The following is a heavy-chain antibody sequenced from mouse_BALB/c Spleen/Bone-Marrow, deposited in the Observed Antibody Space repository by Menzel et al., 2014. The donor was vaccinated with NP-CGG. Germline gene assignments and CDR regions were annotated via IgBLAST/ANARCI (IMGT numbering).Heavy chain of an antibody. D-gene: IGHD1-1*01. CDR3: ARTYGSSYFVY. V-gene: IGHV1-82*01. J-gene: IGHJ3*01. CDR1: GYAFSSSW. Sequence: VKVVESGPELVKPGASVKISCRASGYAFSSSWMNWVKQRPGQGLEWIGRIYPGDGDTNYNGKFKGKATLTADKSSSTAYMQLSSLTSVDSAVYFCARTYGSSYFVYWGQGTLVTVPA. CDR2: IYPGDGDT.